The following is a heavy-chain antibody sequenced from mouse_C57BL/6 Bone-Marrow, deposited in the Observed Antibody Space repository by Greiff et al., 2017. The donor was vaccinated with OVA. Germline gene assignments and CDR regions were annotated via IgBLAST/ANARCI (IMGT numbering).Heavy chain of an antibody. J-gene: IGHJ2*01. CDR3: TQLTRKYFDY. Sequence: QVQLKESGAELVRPGASVTLSCKASGYTFTDYEMHWVKQTPVHGLEWIGAIDPETGGTAYNQKFKGKAILTADKSSSTAYMELRSLTSEDSAVYYCTQLTRKYFDYWGQGTTLTVSS. CDR1: GYTFTDYE. V-gene: IGHV1-15*01. CDR2: IDPETGGT. D-gene: IGHD4-1*01.